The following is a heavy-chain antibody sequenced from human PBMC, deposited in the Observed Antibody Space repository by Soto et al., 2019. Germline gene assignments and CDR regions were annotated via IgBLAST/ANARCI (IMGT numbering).Heavy chain of an antibody. J-gene: IGHJ4*02. CDR3: ARDYSRDCSSTSCPPNFDY. CDR1: GGTFSSYA. CDR2: IIPIFGTA. V-gene: IGHV1-69*01. D-gene: IGHD2-2*01. Sequence: QVQLVQSGAEVKKPGSSVKVSCKASGGTFSSYAISWVRQAPGQGLEWMGGIIPIFGTANYAQKFQGRVKITADESTSTAYMELSSLRSEDTAVYYCARDYSRDCSSTSCPPNFDYWGQGTLVTVSS.